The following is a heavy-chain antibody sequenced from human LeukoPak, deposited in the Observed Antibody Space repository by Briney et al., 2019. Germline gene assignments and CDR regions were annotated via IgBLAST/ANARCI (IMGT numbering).Heavy chain of an antibody. CDR2: INSDGSST. D-gene: IGHD6-19*01. J-gene: IGHJ6*02. CDR1: GFTFSSYW. V-gene: IGHV3-74*01. CDR3: AIAVAGEVEDYGMDV. Sequence: GGSLRLFCAASGFTFSSYWMHWVRQAPGKGLVWVSRINSDGSSTSYADSVKGRFTISRDNAKNTLYLQMNSLRAEDTAVYYCAIAVAGEVEDYGMDVWGQGTTVTVSS.